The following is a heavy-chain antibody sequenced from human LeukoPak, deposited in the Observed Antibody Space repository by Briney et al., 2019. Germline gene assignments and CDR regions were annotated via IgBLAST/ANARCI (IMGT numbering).Heavy chain of an antibody. V-gene: IGHV3-9*01. CDR2: IIWNSGNI. D-gene: IGHD6-19*01. CDR3: GKDIGVISVAGTIDY. Sequence: HPGGSLRLSCAASGFIFDDYAMQWVRQAPGKGLEWVSGIIWNSGNIGYADSGKGRFTISRDNAKNSLYLQMNSLGAEDTALYYCGKDIGVISVAGTIDYWGQGTLVTVSS. J-gene: IGHJ4*02. CDR1: GFIFDDYA.